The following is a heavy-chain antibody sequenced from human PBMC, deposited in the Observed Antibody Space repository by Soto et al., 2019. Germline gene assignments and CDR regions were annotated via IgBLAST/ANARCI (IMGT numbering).Heavy chain of an antibody. D-gene: IGHD6-13*01. CDR1: GGSISSSNW. CDR2: MNPDGSER. J-gene: IGHJ4*02. V-gene: IGHV3-7*01. CDR3: ARGTMAAPGKDY. Sequence: PSETLSLTCAVSGGSISSSNWWSWVRQPPGKGLEWVANMNPDGSERKFLESVKGRFTISRDNGRNSVYLQMDSLRAEDTAVYYCARGTMAAPGKDYWGQGTLVTVSS.